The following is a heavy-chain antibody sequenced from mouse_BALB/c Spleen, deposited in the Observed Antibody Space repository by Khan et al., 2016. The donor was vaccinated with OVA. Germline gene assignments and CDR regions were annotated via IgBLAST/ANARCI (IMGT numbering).Heavy chain of an antibody. CDR3: ARSWAMDY. CDR1: GFTFSDYG. Sequence: EVQLLETEGGLVQPGGSRKLSCAASGFTFSDYGLAWVRQAPGKGPEWVAFISSLAYSIYYADTVTGRFTISRENAKNTLYLEMSSLRSEDTAMYYCARSWAMDYWGQGTSVTVAS. V-gene: IGHV5-15*02. CDR2: ISSLAYSI. J-gene: IGHJ4*01.